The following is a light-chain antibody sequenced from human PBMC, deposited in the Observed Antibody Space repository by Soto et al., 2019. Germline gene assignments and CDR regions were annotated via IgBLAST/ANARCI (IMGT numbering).Light chain of an antibody. CDR3: HQYNHWLTWT. J-gene: IGKJ1*01. V-gene: IGKV3-15*01. CDR1: QSVSSK. CDR2: SAS. Sequence: VLTQSPATLSLSPGQRATLSCRASQSVSSKLAWYQQRPGQAPRLLIYSASTRATGIPARFSGSGSGTEFTLTISSLQSEDFAVYYCHQYNHWLTWTFGQGTKVDIK.